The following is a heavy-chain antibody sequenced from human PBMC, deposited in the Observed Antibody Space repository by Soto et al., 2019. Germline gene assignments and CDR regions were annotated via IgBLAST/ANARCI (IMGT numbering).Heavy chain of an antibody. CDR3: ARDTGGEWLRYNWFDP. D-gene: IGHD5-12*01. J-gene: IGHJ5*02. CDR2: ISAYNGNT. Sequence: QVQLVQSGAEVKKPGASVKVSCKASGYTFTSYGISWVRQAPGQGLEWMGWISAYNGNTNYAQKLQGRVTMTTDTSTSTADMELRSLRSDDTAVYYCARDTGGEWLRYNWFDPWGQGTLVTVSS. V-gene: IGHV1-18*01. CDR1: GYTFTSYG.